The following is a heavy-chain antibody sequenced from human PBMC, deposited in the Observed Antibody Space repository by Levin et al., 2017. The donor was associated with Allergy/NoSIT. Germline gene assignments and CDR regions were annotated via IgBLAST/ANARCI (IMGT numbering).Heavy chain of an antibody. J-gene: IGHJ4*02. D-gene: IGHD3-22*01. CDR1: GGSISSSDYY. V-gene: IGHV4-39*01. CDR3: ARLDYYYEASGYNIDS. CDR2: IYYSGTT. Sequence: SETLSLTCTVSGGSISSSDYYWGWIRQTPGKGLEWIGSIYYSGTTNYKPSLKSRLTISVDTSKNQFSLRLGSVTATDTAVYYCARLDYYYEASGYNIDSWGQGTLVTVSS.